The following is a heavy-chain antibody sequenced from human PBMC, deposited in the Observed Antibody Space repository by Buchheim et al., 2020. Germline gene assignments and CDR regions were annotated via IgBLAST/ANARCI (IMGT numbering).Heavy chain of an antibody. CDR1: GFTFSSYG. V-gene: IGHV3-33*01. CDR2: IWYDGSNK. Sequence: QVQLVESGGGVVQPGRSLRLSCAASGFTFSSYGMHWVRQAPGKGLVWVAVIWYDGSNKYYADYVMGRFTISRDNSKNTLYLQMNSLRAEDTAVYYCARGSATFDYWGQGTL. J-gene: IGHJ4*02. CDR3: ARGSATFDY.